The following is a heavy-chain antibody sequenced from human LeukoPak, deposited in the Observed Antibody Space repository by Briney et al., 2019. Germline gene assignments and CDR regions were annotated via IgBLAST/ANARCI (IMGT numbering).Heavy chain of an antibody. V-gene: IGHV1-69*06. D-gene: IGHD3-10*01. CDR2: IIPIFGTA. CDR1: GCTFSSYA. Sequence: GASVKVSCKASGCTFSSYAISWVRQAPGQGLEWMGGIIPIFGTANYAQKFQGRVTITADKSTSTAYMELSSLRSEDTAVYYCAREFVWFGELFKETDAFDIWGQGTMVTVSS. J-gene: IGHJ3*02. CDR3: AREFVWFGELFKETDAFDI.